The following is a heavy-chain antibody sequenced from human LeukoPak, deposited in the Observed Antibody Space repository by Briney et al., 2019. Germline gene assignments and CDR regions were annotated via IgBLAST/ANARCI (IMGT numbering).Heavy chain of an antibody. Sequence: GGSLRLSCAASGFTFSSYAMSWVRQAPGKGLEWVSAISGSGSTIYYADSVKGRFTISRDNAKNSLYLQMNSLRAEDTAVYYCARDPTGWNYGQRTYYFDYWGQGTLVTVSS. CDR2: ISGSGSTI. CDR1: GFTFSSYA. CDR3: ARDPTGWNYGQRTYYFDY. V-gene: IGHV3-48*04. J-gene: IGHJ4*02. D-gene: IGHD1-7*01.